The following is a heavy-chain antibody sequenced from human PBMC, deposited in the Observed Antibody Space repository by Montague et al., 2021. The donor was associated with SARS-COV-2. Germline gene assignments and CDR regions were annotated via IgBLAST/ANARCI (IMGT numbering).Heavy chain of an antibody. Sequence: SLRLSCAASGFTLSNYGIHWVRQAPGKGLEWVAVMWYDGGDKYYADSVKGRFTMSRDKSKNAVYLQMSSLRAEDTAVYYCAREYDTNGYYYYGMDVWGQGTTVTVSS. D-gene: IGHD2-8*01. CDR2: MWYDGGDK. CDR1: GFTLSNYG. V-gene: IGHV3-33*01. J-gene: IGHJ6*02. CDR3: AREYDTNGYYYYGMDV.